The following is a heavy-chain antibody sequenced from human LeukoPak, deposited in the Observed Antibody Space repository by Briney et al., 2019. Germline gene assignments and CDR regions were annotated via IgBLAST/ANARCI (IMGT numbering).Heavy chain of an antibody. Sequence: GGSLRLSCAVSGFAFTGYGMSWVRQAPGKGLEWVANIDEDGSYKYHADSVKGRFTISRDNAKNSLYLQMNSLRDEDTAVYYCAKTVAVAGRPNDYWGQGTLVTVSS. V-gene: IGHV3-7*01. CDR2: IDEDGSYK. CDR3: AKTVAVAGRPNDY. CDR1: GFAFTGYG. J-gene: IGHJ4*02. D-gene: IGHD6-19*01.